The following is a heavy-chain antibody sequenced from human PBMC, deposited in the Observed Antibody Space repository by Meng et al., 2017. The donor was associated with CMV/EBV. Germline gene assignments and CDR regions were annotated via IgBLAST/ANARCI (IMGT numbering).Heavy chain of an antibody. J-gene: IGHJ4*02. V-gene: IGHV1-69*01. CDR2: IIPIFGTA. D-gene: IGHD4-23*01. Sequence: QGQRGQSGAGRKKPGSSVKASCKASGGTFSSYAISWVRQAPGQGLEWMGGIIPIFGTANYAQKFQGRVTITADESTSTAYMELSSLRSEDTAVYYCARAGDYGGRGYFDYWGQGTLVTVSS. CDR3: ARAGDYGGRGYFDY. CDR1: GGTFSSYA.